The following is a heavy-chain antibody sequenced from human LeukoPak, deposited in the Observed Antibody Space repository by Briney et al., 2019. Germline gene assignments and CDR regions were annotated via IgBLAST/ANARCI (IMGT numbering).Heavy chain of an antibody. D-gene: IGHD6-19*01. J-gene: IGHJ4*02. V-gene: IGHV1-18*01. CDR2: ISAYNGNT. CDR3: ARGQQWLEAFEH. CDR1: GYSFSTYG. Sequence: ASVKVSCKASGYSFSTYGITWVRQAPGQGLEWVGWISAYNGNTNYAQKLQGRVTMTTDTSTNTAYMELRSLRSDDTAVYYCARGQQWLEAFEHWGQGTLVTVSS.